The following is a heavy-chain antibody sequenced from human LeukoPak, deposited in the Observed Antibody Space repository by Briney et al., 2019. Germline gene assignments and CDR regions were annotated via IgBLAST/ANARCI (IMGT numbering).Heavy chain of an antibody. CDR1: GGSFSGYY. CDR3: AREVLTGYWVAYYYYYMDV. J-gene: IGHJ6*03. Sequence: SETLSLTCAVYGGSFSGYYWSWIRQPAGKGLEWIGRIYTSGSTNYNPSLKSRVTMSVDTSKNQFSLKLSSVTAADTAVYYCAREVLTGYWVAYYYYYMDVWGKGTTVTISS. D-gene: IGHD3-9*01. CDR2: IYTSGST. V-gene: IGHV4-4*07.